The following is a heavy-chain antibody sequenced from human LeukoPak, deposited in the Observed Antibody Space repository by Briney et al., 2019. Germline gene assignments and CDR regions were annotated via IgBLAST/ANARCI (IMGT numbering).Heavy chain of an antibody. Sequence: GASVKVSCKASGYTFTSYDINWVRQATGQGLEWMGWMNPNSGNTGCAQKFQGRVTMTRNTSISTAYMELSSPRSEDTAVYYCARVSSGDCSGGSCYSPLFYGMDVWGQGTTVTVSS. CDR2: MNPNSGNT. CDR1: GYTFTSYD. J-gene: IGHJ6*02. D-gene: IGHD2-15*01. CDR3: ARVSSGDCSGGSCYSPLFYGMDV. V-gene: IGHV1-8*01.